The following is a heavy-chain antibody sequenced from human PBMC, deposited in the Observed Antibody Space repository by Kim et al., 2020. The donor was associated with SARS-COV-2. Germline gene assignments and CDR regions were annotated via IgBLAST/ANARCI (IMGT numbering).Heavy chain of an antibody. CDR1: GFTFSNYW. CDR2: INMNGGSS. CDR3: VQSSGVYYNLN. Sequence: GGSLRLSCAASGFTFSNYWMHWVRQAPGKGLEWVSRINMNGGSSSYADSVKGRFTISRDNAKNTLYLQMNSLRAEDTAVYYCVQSSGVYYNLNWGEATMV. J-gene: IGHJ4*02. V-gene: IGHV3-74*01. D-gene: IGHD3-3*01.